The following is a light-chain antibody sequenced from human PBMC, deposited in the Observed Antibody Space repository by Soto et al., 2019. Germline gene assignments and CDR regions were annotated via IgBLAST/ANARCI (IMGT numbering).Light chain of an antibody. CDR2: RAS. J-gene: IGKJ4*01. CDR1: QDINNR. CDR3: QQYEDYPLT. Sequence: DIHMHQSPSSLSASVGDRVIITCRASQDINNRLGWYQQKPEKARKSLIYRASNLQSGVPSRFIGSGSGPEFTLTSNNLQPEDFATDFVQQYEDYPLTFGGGTRVDLK. V-gene: IGKV1D-16*01.